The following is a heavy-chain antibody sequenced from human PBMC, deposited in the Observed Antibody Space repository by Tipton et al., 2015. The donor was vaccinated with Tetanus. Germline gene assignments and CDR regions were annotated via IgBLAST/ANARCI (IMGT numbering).Heavy chain of an antibody. CDR3: ARSPRENCGDYHPSFQP. CDR2: IYYSGST. Sequence: TLSLTCTVSGGSIRSSSYYWSWILQPPGRGLAWIGYIYYSGSTNYNPSLKSRVTISVATSKNQFSLKLSSVTAADTAVYYCARSPRENCGDYHPSFQPWAQRSLGAASS. V-gene: IGHV4-61*01. CDR1: GGSIRSSSYY. J-gene: IGHJ1*01. D-gene: IGHD4-17*01.